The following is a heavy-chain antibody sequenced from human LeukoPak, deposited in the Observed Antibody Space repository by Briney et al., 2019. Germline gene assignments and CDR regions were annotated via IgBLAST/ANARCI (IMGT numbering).Heavy chain of an antibody. J-gene: IGHJ3*02. Sequence: GGSLRLSCAASGFTFSSYAMSWVRQAPGKGLEWVSAISGSGGSTYYADSVKGRFTISRDNSKNTLYLQINSLRAEDTAVYYCANLERKGLVVVAAGPAFDIWGQGTMVTVSS. CDR3: ANLERKGLVVVAAGPAFDI. V-gene: IGHV3-23*01. CDR1: GFTFSSYA. D-gene: IGHD2-15*01. CDR2: ISGSGGST.